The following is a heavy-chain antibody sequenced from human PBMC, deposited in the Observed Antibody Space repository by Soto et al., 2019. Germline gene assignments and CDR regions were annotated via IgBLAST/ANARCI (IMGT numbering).Heavy chain of an antibody. V-gene: IGHV4-31*03. J-gene: IGHJ5*02. CDR1: GGSISSGGYY. CDR3: ARSVDP. Sequence: SEPLSLKCSVSGGSISSGGYYWSWIRQHPGKGLEWIGYIYYSGTTYYNPSLRSRVTISVDTSKNQFSLRLTSVTAADTAVYYCARSVDPWGQGTLVTVSS. CDR2: IYYSGTT.